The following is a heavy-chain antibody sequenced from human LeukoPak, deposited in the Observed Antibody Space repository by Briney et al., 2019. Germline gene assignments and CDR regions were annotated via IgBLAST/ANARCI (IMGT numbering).Heavy chain of an antibody. J-gene: IGHJ4*02. CDR1: GFTFRSYA. CDR2: ISSNGGST. CDR3: VKSDNIVGATSFDY. D-gene: IGHD1-26*01. V-gene: IGHV3-64D*09. Sequence: HPGGSLRLSCSASGFTFRSYALHWVRQAPGKGLEYVSSISSNGGSTYYADSVKGRFTISRDNSKNTLYLHMSSLRAEDTAVYYCVKSDNIVGATSFDYCGQGTLVTGSS.